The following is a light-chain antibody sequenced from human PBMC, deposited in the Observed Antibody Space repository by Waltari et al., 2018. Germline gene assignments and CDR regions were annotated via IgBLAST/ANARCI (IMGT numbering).Light chain of an antibody. Sequence: QSALTQPASVSGSPGQSITISCTGASTDVGDYNYVSWYQQIPGKAPKVIIYDVTKRPSGVSNRFSGSKSGNSASLSISGRQAEDEAHYYCCSYAGRSTWVFGGGTKVTVL. CDR3: CSYAGRSTWV. CDR2: DVT. J-gene: IGLJ3*02. CDR1: STDVGDYNY. V-gene: IGLV2-14*03.